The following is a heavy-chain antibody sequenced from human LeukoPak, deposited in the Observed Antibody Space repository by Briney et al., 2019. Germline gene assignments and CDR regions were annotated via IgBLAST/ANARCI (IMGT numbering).Heavy chain of an antibody. V-gene: IGHV3-9*01. Sequence: PGGSLRLSCAASGFTFDDYAMHWVRQAPGKGLEWVSGISWNSGNIGYGDSVKGRFTISRDNAKDSLYLQMNSLRAEDTALYYCANLHGDYRDYWGQGTLVTVSS. CDR2: ISWNSGNI. J-gene: IGHJ4*02. D-gene: IGHD4-17*01. CDR1: GFTFDDYA. CDR3: ANLHGDYRDY.